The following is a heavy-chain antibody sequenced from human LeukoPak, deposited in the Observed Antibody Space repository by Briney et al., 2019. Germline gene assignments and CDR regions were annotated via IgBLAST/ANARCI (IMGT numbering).Heavy chain of an antibody. D-gene: IGHD3-3*01. CDR3: GGGAYYDFWSAHPHY. V-gene: IGHV4-39*07. CDR2: IYYSGST. Sequence: PSQTLSLTCTVSGGSISSSSYYWGWIRQPPGKGLEWIGSIYYSGSTYYNPSPKSRVTISVDTSKNQFSLKLSSVTAADTAVYYCGGGAYYDFWSAHPHYWGQGTLVTVSS. J-gene: IGHJ4*02. CDR1: GGSISSSSYY.